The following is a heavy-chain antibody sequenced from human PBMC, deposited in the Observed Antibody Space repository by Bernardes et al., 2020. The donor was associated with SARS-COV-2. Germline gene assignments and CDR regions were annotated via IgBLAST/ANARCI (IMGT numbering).Heavy chain of an antibody. V-gene: IGHV3-53*01. CDR2: IYSGGGT. CDR1: GFTVSSNY. D-gene: IGHD1-26*01. J-gene: IGHJ4*02. Sequence: GGSLRLSCAASGFTVSSNYMSWVRQAPGKGLEWVSIIYSGGGTYYTDSVKGRFTISRDNSKNTVYLQMNSLRAEDTAVYYCAKEGGRRGDYWGQGTLVTVSS. CDR3: AKEGGRRGDY.